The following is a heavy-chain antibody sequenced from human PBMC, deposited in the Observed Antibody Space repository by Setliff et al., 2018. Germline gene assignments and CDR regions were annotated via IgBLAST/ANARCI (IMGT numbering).Heavy chain of an antibody. CDR1: GGAFSGYN. V-gene: IGHV4-34*01. D-gene: IGHD6-6*01. J-gene: IGHJ4*02. CDR3: ARGRNVAARLLDS. Sequence: NPSETLSLTCAVCGGAFSGYNWNWIRQPPGKGLEWIGEINHSGSTNYNPSLKSRVSISVDTSKNQFSLKLSSVTAADTAVYYCARGRNVAARLLDSWGQGARVTVSS. CDR2: INHSGST.